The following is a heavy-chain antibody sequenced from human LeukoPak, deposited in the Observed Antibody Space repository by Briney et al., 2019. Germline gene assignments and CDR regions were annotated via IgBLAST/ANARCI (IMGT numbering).Heavy chain of an antibody. D-gene: IGHD3-9*01. CDR2: IYYSGGT. CDR3: ARAPLLRYFDWQADP. CDR1: GGSISSYY. Sequence: SETLSLTCTVSGGSISSYYWSWIRQPPGKGLEWIGYIYYSGGTNYNPSLKSRVTISVDTSKNQFSLKLSSVTAADTAVYYCARAPLLRYFDWQADPWGQGTLVTVSS. V-gene: IGHV4-59*01. J-gene: IGHJ5*02.